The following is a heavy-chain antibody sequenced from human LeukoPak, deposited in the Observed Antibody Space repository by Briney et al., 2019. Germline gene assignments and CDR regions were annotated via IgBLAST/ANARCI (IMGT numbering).Heavy chain of an antibody. CDR2: ISTDGRST. CDR1: GFTFSRYW. D-gene: IGHD2/OR15-2a*01. Sequence: GGSLRLSCAAYGFTFSRYWMDWLRQAPGKVRVWVSRISTDGRSTIYAGSVKGPFTISRDNGKNTLYLRLNSLRAEDTAVYYCASYLTSIPSGMDVWGQGTTVTVSS. CDR3: ASYLTSIPSGMDV. V-gene: IGHV3-74*01. J-gene: IGHJ6*02.